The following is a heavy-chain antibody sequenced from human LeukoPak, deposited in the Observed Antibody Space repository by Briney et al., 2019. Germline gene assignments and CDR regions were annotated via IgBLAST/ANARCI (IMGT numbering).Heavy chain of an antibody. V-gene: IGHV3-7*01. CDR3: ARDGGLYSGSYFAKLDY. Sequence: GGSLKLSCAASGFTFSSYWMSWVRQAPGKGLEWVANIKQDGSEKYYVDSVKGRFTISRDNAKNSLYLQMNSLRAEDTAVYYCARDGGLYSGSYFAKLDYWGRGTLVTVSS. J-gene: IGHJ4*02. CDR2: IKQDGSEK. D-gene: IGHD1-26*01. CDR1: GFTFSSYW.